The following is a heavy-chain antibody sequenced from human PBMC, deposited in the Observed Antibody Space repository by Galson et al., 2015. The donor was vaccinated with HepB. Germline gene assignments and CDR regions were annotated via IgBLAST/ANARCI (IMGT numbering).Heavy chain of an antibody. J-gene: IGHJ4*02. CDR2: IWYDGSNK. D-gene: IGHD3-22*01. CDR1: GFTFSSYG. Sequence: SLRLSCAASGFTFSSYGMHWVRQAPGKGLEWVAVIWYDGSNKYYADSVKGRFTISRDNSKNTLYLQMNSLRAEDTAVYYCARGKADYYDSSGYLSEEYYFDYWGQGTLVTVSS. V-gene: IGHV3-33*01. CDR3: ARGKADYYDSSGYLSEEYYFDY.